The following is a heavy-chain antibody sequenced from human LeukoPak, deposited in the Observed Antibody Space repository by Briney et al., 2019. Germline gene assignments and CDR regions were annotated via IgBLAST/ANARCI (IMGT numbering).Heavy chain of an antibody. CDR3: ARRGPLSADAFDI. J-gene: IGHJ3*02. CDR1: GGSISSGSYY. V-gene: IGHV4-61*02. Sequence: SQTLSLTCTVSGGSISSGSYYWSWIRQPAGKGLEWIGRICTSRSTNYDPSLKSRVTISVDTSKNQFSLKLSSVTAADTAVYYCARRGPLSADAFDIWGQGTMVTVSS. D-gene: IGHD2-2*01. CDR2: ICTSRST.